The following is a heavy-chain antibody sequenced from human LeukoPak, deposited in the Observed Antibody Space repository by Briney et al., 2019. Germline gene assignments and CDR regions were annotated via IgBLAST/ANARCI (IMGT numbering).Heavy chain of an antibody. CDR2: ISSSGRTM. D-gene: IGHD6-13*01. J-gene: IGHJ2*01. Sequence: GGSLRLSCAASGFIFSSYEMSWVRQAPGKGLEWVSYISSSGRTMYYADSVKGRFTVSRDNAKNSLYLQMNSLRAGDTAVYYCARAAYSSTWYSRYFDLWGRGTLVTVSS. V-gene: IGHV3-48*03. CDR3: ARAAYSSTWYSRYFDL. CDR1: GFIFSSYE.